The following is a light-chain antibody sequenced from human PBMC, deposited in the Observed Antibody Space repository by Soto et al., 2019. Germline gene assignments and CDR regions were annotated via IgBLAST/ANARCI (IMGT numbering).Light chain of an antibody. CDR3: QQYNNWPPFT. V-gene: IGKV3-15*01. Sequence: EIVMTQSPATLSVSPGDRATLSCRASQSVSSNLAWYQQKPGQAPRLFIYGASTRATGIPARFSGSGSGTEFTLTISSLQSEDFAVYFCQQYNNWPPFTFGQGTKLEIK. CDR1: QSVSSN. CDR2: GAS. J-gene: IGKJ2*01.